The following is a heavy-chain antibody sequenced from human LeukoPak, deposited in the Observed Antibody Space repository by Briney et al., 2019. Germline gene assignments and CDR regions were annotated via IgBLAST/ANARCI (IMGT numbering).Heavy chain of an antibody. V-gene: IGHV3-30-3*01. CDR3: AKEGLLWFGELLFTTGMDV. D-gene: IGHD3-10*01. J-gene: IGHJ6*02. CDR2: ISYDGSNK. CDR1: GFTFSSYA. Sequence: PGRSLRLSCAASGFTFSSYAMHWVRQAPGKGLEWVAVISYDGSNKYYADSVKGRFTISRDNSKNTLYLQMNSLRAEDTAVYYCAKEGLLWFGELLFTTGMDVWGQGTTVTVSS.